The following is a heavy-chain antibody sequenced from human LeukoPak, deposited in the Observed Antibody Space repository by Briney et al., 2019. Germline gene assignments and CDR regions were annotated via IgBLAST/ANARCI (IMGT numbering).Heavy chain of an antibody. CDR1: GFTFSSYG. D-gene: IGHD3-9*01. CDR2: ISYDGSNK. Sequence: GGSLRLSCAASGFTFSSYGMHWVRQAPGKGLEWVAVISYDGSNKYYADSVKGRFTISRDNSKNTLYLQMNSLRAEDTAVYYCAKDAHSLLRYFDWSAFDIWGQGTMVTVSS. J-gene: IGHJ3*02. CDR3: AKDAHSLLRYFDWSAFDI. V-gene: IGHV3-30*18.